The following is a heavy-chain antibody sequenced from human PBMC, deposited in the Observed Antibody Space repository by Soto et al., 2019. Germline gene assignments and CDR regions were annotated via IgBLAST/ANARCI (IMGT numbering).Heavy chain of an antibody. V-gene: IGHV1-46*01. J-gene: IGHJ4*02. CDR1: GYIFIHCF. Sequence: QVQLVQSGAEMKQPVASVKLSCQASGYIFIHCFMRWVRQAPGQGLEWMGGINPSSGTTTYAQKFQGRVTVTRDTSTSTVYMELSSLGSGDTAMYYCARSLGETTSLFDYWGQGSLVTVSA. CDR3: ARSLGETTSLFDY. D-gene: IGHD1-26*01. CDR2: INPSSGTT.